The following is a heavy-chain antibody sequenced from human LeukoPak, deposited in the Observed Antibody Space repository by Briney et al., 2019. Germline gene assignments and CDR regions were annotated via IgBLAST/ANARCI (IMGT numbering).Heavy chain of an antibody. D-gene: IGHD3-10*01. J-gene: IGHJ6*02. CDR1: GGSISSGDYY. CDR3: ARDRGYVPYYYGMDV. CDR2: IYYSGST. V-gene: IGHV4-30-4*01. Sequence: SQTLSLTCTVSGGSISSGDYYWSWIRQPPGEGLEWIGYIYYSGSTYYNPSLKSRVTISVDTSKNQFSLKLSSVTAADTAVYYCARDRGYVPYYYGMDVWGQGTTVTVSS.